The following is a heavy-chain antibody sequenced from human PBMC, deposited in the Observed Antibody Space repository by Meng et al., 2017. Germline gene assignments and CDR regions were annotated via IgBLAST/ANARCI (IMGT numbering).Heavy chain of an antibody. V-gene: IGHV1-69*02. Sequence: QVQRGQSGAEVKKPGSSVKVSCKASEGTFSSYTISWVRQAPGQGLEWMGRIIPILGIANYAQKFQGRVTITADKSTSTAYMELSSLRSEDTAVYYCASRVAYYYDSSGYYKNWYFDLWGRGTLVTVSS. CDR3: ASRVAYYYDSSGYYKNWYFDL. J-gene: IGHJ2*01. CDR1: EGTFSSYT. D-gene: IGHD3-22*01. CDR2: IIPILGIA.